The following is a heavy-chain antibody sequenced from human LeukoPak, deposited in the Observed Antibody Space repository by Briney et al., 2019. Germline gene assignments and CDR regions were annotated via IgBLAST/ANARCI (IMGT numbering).Heavy chain of an antibody. V-gene: IGHV3-48*03. CDR1: GFTFSSYE. CDR2: ISSTGRTI. CDR3: ARSGTIKV. Sequence: PGGSLRLSCAASGFTFSSYEVNWVRQAPGKWLEWVSYISSTGRTIYYADSVKGRFTISRDNAKNSLYLQTNSLRAEDTTVYNCARSGTIKVWGKETLVTVSS. D-gene: IGHD2-8*01. J-gene: IGHJ4*01.